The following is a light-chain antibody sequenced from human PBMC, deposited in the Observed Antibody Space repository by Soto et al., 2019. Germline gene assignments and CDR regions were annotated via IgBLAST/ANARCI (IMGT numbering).Light chain of an antibody. CDR2: AAS. J-gene: IGKJ2*01. CDR3: QQYNNWPYT. Sequence: EIVMTQSPATLSVSPGERATLSCRASQSVRNNLAWYQQKPGQAPRLLIYAASTGATGIPAKFSGSGSETEFTLTISSLQSEDFEVYYCQQYNNWPYTFGQGTKLEIK. V-gene: IGKV3-15*01. CDR1: QSVRNN.